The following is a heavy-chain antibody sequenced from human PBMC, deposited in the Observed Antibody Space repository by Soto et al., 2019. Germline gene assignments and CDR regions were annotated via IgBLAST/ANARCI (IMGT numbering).Heavy chain of an antibody. V-gene: IGHV3-23*01. J-gene: IGHJ6*03. Sequence: GGSLRLSCAASGFTFNDYAMSWVRQAPGKGLEWVSGFGGSTSDTYYADSVKGRFTISRDNSKNTVFLQMNSLRAEDTALYYCAKVPRSHHWYYMDVWGKGTTVTVSS. CDR1: GFTFNDYA. CDR2: FGGSTSDT. CDR3: AKVPRSHHWYYMDV.